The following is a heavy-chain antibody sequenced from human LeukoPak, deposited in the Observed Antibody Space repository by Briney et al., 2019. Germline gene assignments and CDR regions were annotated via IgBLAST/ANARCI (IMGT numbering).Heavy chain of an antibody. Sequence: GASVKVSCKASGYTFTSYGISWVRQAPGQGLEWMGWISAYNGNTNYAQKLQGRVTMTTDTSTSTAYMELRSLRSDDTAVYYCVRDIGCSGGSCYSGVVAFDIWGQGTMVTVSS. CDR3: VRDIGCSGGSCYSGVVAFDI. CDR2: ISAYNGNT. J-gene: IGHJ3*02. D-gene: IGHD2-15*01. V-gene: IGHV1-18*01. CDR1: GYTFTSYG.